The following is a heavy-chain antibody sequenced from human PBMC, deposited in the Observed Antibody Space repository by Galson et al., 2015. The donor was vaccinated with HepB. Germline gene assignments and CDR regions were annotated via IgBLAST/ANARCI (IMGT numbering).Heavy chain of an antibody. Sequence: SLRLSCAASGFTFSSYSMNWVRQAPGKGLEWVSSISSSSSYIYYADSVKGRFTISRDNAKNSLYLQMNSLRAEDTAVYYCAIVPPYYYGSGSWDYWGQGTLVTVSS. D-gene: IGHD3-10*01. CDR3: AIVPPYYYGSGSWDY. V-gene: IGHV3-21*01. CDR2: ISSSSSYI. J-gene: IGHJ4*02. CDR1: GFTFSSYS.